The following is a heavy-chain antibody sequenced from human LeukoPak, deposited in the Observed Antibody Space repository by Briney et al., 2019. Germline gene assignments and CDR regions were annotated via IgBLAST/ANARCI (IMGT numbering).Heavy chain of an antibody. D-gene: IGHD4-23*01. V-gene: IGHV3-20*04. CDR1: GFTFDDYG. J-gene: IGHJ4*02. Sequence: GGSLRLSCAASGFTFDDYGMSWVRQVPGKGLEWVSAISWNGGSTDYADSVKDRFTVSRDNAKSSLLLQMNSLRAEDTALYYCARARDYGGNAIFFDYWGQGTLVTVSS. CDR2: ISWNGGST. CDR3: ARARDYGGNAIFFDY.